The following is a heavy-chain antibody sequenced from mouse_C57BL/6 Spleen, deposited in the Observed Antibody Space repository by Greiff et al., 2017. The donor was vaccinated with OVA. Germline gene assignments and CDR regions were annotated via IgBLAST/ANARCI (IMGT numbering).Heavy chain of an antibody. V-gene: IGHV5-4*01. D-gene: IGHD2-4*01. J-gene: IGHJ4*01. CDR1: GFTFSSYA. CDR3: ERDRRDYEPCAMDY. CDR2: ISDGGSYT. Sequence: EVKLMESGGGLVKPGGSLKLSCAASGFTFSSYAMSWVRQTPEKRLEWVATISDGGSYTYYPDNVKGRFTISRDNAKNNLYLQMSHLKSVDTAMYYCERDRRDYEPCAMDYWGQGTSVTVSS.